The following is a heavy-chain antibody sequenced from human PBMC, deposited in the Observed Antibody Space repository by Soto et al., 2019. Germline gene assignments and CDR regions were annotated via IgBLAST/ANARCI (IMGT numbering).Heavy chain of an antibody. CDR1: GGSISSYY. CDR2: IYYSGST. CDR3: ERQYFDILTGHSGFDY. D-gene: IGHD3-9*01. J-gene: IGHJ4*02. V-gene: IGHV4-59*01. Sequence: SETLSLTCTVSGGSISSYYWSWIRQPPGKGLEWIGFIYYSGSTNYNPSLKSRVTISVDTSKNQFSLKLSSVTAADTAVYYCERQYFDILTGHSGFDYWGQGIPVTVSS.